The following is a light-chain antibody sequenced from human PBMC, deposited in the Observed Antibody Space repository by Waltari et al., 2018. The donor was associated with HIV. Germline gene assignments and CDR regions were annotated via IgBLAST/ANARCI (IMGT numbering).Light chain of an antibody. J-gene: IGLJ1*01. CDR2: DVS. V-gene: IGLV2-14*03. CDR3: SSYTSSNTLPYV. Sequence: QSALTQPASVSGSPGQSITISCTGTSSDVGGYNYVSWYQQHPGKAPKLRIYDVSNRPSGVSNRFSGSKSGNTASLTISGLQAEDEADYYCSSYTSSNTLPYVFGTGTKVTVL. CDR1: SSDVGGYNY.